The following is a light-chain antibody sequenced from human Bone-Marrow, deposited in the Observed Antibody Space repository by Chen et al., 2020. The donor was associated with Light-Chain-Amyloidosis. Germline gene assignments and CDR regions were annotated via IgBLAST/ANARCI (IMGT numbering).Light chain of an antibody. CDR2: EVT. CDR1: SSDVGGDNH. Sequence: QSALTQPASVSGSPGQSITLSCPGTSSDVGGDNHVSRYQQHPDKAPKLMIYEVTNRPSWVPDRFSGSKSDNTASLPISGLQTEDEADYFCSSYTITNTLVFGSGTRVTVL. CDR3: SSYTITNTLV. V-gene: IGLV2-14*01. J-gene: IGLJ1*01.